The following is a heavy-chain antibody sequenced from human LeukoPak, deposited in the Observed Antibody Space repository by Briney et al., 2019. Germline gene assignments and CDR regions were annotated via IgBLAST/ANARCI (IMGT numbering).Heavy chain of an antibody. V-gene: IGHV3-30*02. CDR3: AKGGVGATTPDFDY. CDR1: GFTFSSYG. J-gene: IGHJ4*02. D-gene: IGHD1-26*01. Sequence: GGSLRLSCAASGFTFSSYGMHWVRQAPGKGLEWVAFIRYDGSNKYYADSVKGRLTISRDNSKNTLYLQMNSLRAEDTAVYYCAKGGVGATTPDFDYWGQGTLVTVSS. CDR2: IRYDGSNK.